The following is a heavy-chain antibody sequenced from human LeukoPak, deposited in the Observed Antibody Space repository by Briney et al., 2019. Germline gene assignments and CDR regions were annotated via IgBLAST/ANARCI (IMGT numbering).Heavy chain of an antibody. CDR2: IDSRSSDI. CDR1: GFAFLDYS. CDR3: VRDWGGYGLDV. J-gene: IGHJ6*02. D-gene: IGHD3-16*01. Sequence: AGSQRLSCAASGFAFLDYSMKWVRQAPGKGLEWVSTIDSRSSDIHYAESVRGRLTRSRDNAKNSLYLQMDSLRAEDTAVYYCVRDWGGYGLDVWDQGTTVTVS. V-gene: IGHV3-21*01.